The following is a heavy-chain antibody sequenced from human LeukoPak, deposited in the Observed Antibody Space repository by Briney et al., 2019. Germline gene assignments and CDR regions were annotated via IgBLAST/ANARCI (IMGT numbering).Heavy chain of an antibody. V-gene: IGHV4-61*02. CDR2: IYTSGST. J-gene: IGHJ4*02. D-gene: IGHD4-17*01. CDR1: GGSISSGSYY. Sequence: SETLSLTRTVSGGSISSGSYYWSWIRQPAGKGLEWIGRIYTSGSTNYNPSLKSRVTISVDTSKNQFSLKLSSVTAADTAVYYCARDDYGDYVGTFDYWGQGTLVTVSS. CDR3: ARDDYGDYVGTFDY.